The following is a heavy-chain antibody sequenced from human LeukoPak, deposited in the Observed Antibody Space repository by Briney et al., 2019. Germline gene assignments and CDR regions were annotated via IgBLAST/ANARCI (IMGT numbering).Heavy chain of an antibody. CDR2: ISISGSNI. V-gene: IGHV3-48*03. CDR3: AKDELEGRQPLDY. Sequence: GGSLRLSCAASGFTFSNYEMNWVRQAPGKGLEWVAFISISGSNIYYADSVKGRFTISRDNSKNTLYLQMNSLRAEDTAVYYCAKDELEGRQPLDYWGQGTLVTVSS. CDR1: GFTFSNYE. J-gene: IGHJ4*02. D-gene: IGHD3-3*01.